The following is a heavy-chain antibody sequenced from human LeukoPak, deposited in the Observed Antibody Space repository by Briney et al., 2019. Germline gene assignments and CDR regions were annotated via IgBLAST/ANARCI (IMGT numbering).Heavy chain of an antibody. CDR1: GYTFTGYY. D-gene: IGHD3-10*01. CDR3: ARAGYYYGSGPYYMDV. CDR2: INPNSGGT. Sequence: GASVKVSCKASGYTFTGYYMHWVRQAPGQGLEWMGWINPNSGGTNYTQKFQGRVTMTRDTSISTAYMELSRLRSDDTAVYYCARAGYYYGSGPYYMDVWGKGTTVTISS. J-gene: IGHJ6*03. V-gene: IGHV1-2*02.